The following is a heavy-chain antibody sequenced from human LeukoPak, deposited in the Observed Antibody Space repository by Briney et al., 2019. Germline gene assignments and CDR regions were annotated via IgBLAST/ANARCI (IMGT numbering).Heavy chain of an antibody. J-gene: IGHJ4*02. CDR2: INPNSGGT. D-gene: IGHD3-22*01. Sequence: ASVKVSCKASGYTFTGYYMHGVRQAPGQGLEWMGWINPNSGGTNYAQKFQGRVTMTRDTSISTAYMELSRLRSDDTAVYYCARVPPTPYDNYYFDYWGQGTLVTVSS. CDR1: GYTFTGYY. V-gene: IGHV1-2*02. CDR3: ARVPPTPYDNYYFDY.